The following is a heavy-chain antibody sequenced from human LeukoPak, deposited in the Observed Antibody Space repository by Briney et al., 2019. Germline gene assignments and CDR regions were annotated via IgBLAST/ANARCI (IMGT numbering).Heavy chain of an antibody. CDR3: ARVVSWAFDI. CDR2: IFYSGST. CDR1: SGSISTSNYY. Sequence: SETLSLTCTVSSGSISTSNYYWGRVRQPPGKALEWIGNIFYSGSTYYSPSLKSRVTISLDTSRNQFSLKLSSVTAADTAVYYCARVVSWAFDIWGQGTMVTVSS. J-gene: IGHJ3*02. D-gene: IGHD5/OR15-5a*01. V-gene: IGHV4-39*01.